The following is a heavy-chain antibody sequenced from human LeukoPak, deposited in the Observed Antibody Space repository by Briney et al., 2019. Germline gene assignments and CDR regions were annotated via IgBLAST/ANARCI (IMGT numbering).Heavy chain of an antibody. V-gene: IGHV3-49*04. J-gene: IGHJ4*02. CDR1: GFTFSDYA. D-gene: IGHD2/OR15-2a*01. CDR3: TRWRGTSMLYS. Sequence: GRSLRLSCTTSGFTFSDYAMAWVRQTPERGLECVGSIREKASRGTTEYPASVKGRFTVSRDDSRSIAYLQMNSLKIEDTAVYYCTRWRGTSMLYSWGQGTLVTVSS. CDR2: IREKASRGTT.